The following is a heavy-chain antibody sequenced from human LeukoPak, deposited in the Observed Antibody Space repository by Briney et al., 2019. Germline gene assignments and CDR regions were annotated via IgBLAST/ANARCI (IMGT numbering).Heavy chain of an antibody. CDR2: ISQSGGT. Sequence: SETLSLTCTVSSGSISNYNWNWIRQPPGKGLEWIGEISQSGGTNYNPSLKSRVTISADTSKNQFSLRLTSVTAADTAVYYCARDARRGWFDPWGQGTLVTVSS. CDR1: SGSISNYN. V-gene: IGHV4-34*01. J-gene: IGHJ5*02. CDR3: ARDARRGWFDP. D-gene: IGHD3-10*01.